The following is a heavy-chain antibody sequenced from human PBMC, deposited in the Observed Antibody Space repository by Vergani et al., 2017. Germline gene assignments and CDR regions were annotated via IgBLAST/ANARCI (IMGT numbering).Heavy chain of an antibody. D-gene: IGHD6-13*01. J-gene: IGHJ4*02. CDR3: ARGSRAAGYSGPDS. CDR2: ISSSSSYI. V-gene: IGHV3-21*01. Sequence: VQLLESGGGLVQPGGSLRLSCAASGFTFSSYSMNWVRQAPGKGLEWVSSISSSSSYIYYADSVKGRFTISRDNAKNSLYLQMNSLRAEDTAVYYCARGSRAAGYSGPDSWGQGTRVTVSS. CDR1: GFTFSSYS.